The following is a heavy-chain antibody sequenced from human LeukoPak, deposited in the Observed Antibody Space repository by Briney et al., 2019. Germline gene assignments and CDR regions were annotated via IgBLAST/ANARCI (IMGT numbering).Heavy chain of an antibody. Sequence: GASVKVSCKASGYTFTGYYMHWVRQAPGQGLEWMGRINPNSGGTNYAQNFQGRVTMTRDTSISTAYMELSRLRSDDTAVYYCARDDPGGKKRLFDYWGQGTLVTVSS. J-gene: IGHJ4*02. V-gene: IGHV1-2*06. CDR2: INPNSGGT. CDR3: ARDDPGGKKRLFDY. CDR1: GYTFTGYY. D-gene: IGHD4-23*01.